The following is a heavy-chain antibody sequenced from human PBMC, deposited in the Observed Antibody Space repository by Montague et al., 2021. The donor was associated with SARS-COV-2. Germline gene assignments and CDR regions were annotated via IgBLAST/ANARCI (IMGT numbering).Heavy chain of an antibody. J-gene: IGHJ6*02. CDR3: ARAGQQLARYYYYGMDV. Sequence: TLSLTCTVSGGSISSGGYYWSWIRQHPGKGLEWIGYIYYSGSTYYNPSLKSRVTISVDTSKNQFSLKLSSVTAADTAVYYCARAGQQLARYYYYGMDVWGQGTTVTVSS. D-gene: IGHD6-13*01. CDR2: IYYSGST. V-gene: IGHV4-31*03. CDR1: GGSISSGGYY.